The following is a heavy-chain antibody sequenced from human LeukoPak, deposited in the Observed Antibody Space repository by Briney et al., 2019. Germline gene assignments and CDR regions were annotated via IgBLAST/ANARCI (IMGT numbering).Heavy chain of an antibody. V-gene: IGHV1-18*01. D-gene: IGHD3-22*01. CDR3: VRDRPHYYDRSGFYYAY. Sequence: ASVKVSCKPSGYIFTNYGLSWVRQAPGQGLEWMGWISGYSDNAKYAQKFQGRVTMTTDTSTSTAYMELRSLTSDDTAVYYCVRDRPHYYDRSGFYYAYWGRGTLITVST. CDR1: GYIFTNYG. CDR2: ISGYSDNA. J-gene: IGHJ4*02.